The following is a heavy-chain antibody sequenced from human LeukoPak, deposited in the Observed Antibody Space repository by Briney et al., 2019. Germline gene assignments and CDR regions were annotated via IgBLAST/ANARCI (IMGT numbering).Heavy chain of an antibody. CDR3: ARRNYYFDY. V-gene: IGHV4-39*02. CDR2: IYHSGST. Sequence: SETLSLTCTVSGGSIGGCDCYWGWIRQPPGRGLEWIASIYHSGSTYYNPSLKSRVTISVDTSKNYFSLNLSSVTAEDTAVYYCARRNYYFDYWGQGTLVTVSS. J-gene: IGHJ4*02. CDR1: GGSIGGCDCY.